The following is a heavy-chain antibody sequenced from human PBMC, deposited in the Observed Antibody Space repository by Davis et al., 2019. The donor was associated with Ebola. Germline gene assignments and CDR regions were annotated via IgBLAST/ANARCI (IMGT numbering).Heavy chain of an antibody. CDR1: GGSISSSSYY. J-gene: IGHJ4*02. CDR3: ASRLGGSSSYS. D-gene: IGHD6-6*01. Sequence: PSETLSLTCTVSGGSISSSSYYWGWIRQPPGKGLEWIGSIFYSGSTYYNPSLKSRVTISIDTSKNHFSLKLSSVTAADTAVYYCASRLGGSSSYSWGQGTLVTVSS. CDR2: IFYSGST. V-gene: IGHV4-39*07.